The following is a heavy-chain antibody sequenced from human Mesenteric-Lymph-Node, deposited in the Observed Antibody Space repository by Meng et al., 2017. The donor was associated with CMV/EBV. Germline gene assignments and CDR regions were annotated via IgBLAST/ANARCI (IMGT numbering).Heavy chain of an antibody. CDR1: GSFTIYA. V-gene: IGHV1-69*05. D-gene: IGHD2-15*01. CDR2: INPMFATA. J-gene: IGHJ4*02. CDR3: ARERGCSGGSCYRFFDY. Sequence: GSFTIYAVSWVRQAPGQGIEWMGSINPMFATANNAQKFQGRVTFTTDESRSTVYMDLSSLRSEDTAMYYCARERGCSGGSCYRFFDYWGQGTLVTVSS.